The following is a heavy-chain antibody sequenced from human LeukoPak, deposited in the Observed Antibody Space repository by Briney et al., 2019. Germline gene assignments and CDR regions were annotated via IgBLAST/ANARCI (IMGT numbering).Heavy chain of an antibody. CDR3: ARRYSGSSTDAFDI. D-gene: IGHD1-26*01. V-gene: IGHV1-69*13. J-gene: IGHJ3*02. CDR1: GGTFSSYA. CDR2: IIPIFGTA. Sequence: ASVKVSCKASGGTFSSYAISWVRQAPGQGLEWMGGIIPIFGTANYAQKFQGRVTITADESTSTAYMELSSLRSEDTAVYYCARRYSGSSTDAFDIWGQGTMVTASS.